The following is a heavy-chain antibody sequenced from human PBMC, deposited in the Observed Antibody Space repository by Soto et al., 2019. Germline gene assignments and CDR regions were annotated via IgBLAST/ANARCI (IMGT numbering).Heavy chain of an antibody. CDR3: AREQGHYYDSSGTYYSWFDP. CDR1: GGSISSGDYY. J-gene: IGHJ5*02. V-gene: IGHV4-30-4*01. CDR2: IYHSGST. Sequence: SETLSLTCTVSGGSISSGDYYWSWIRQPPGKGLEWIGYIYHSGSTYYNPSLKSRLSMLVDTSKNQFSLRLSSVTAADTAVYFCAREQGHYYDSSGTYYSWFDPWGQGTRVTVSS. D-gene: IGHD3-22*01.